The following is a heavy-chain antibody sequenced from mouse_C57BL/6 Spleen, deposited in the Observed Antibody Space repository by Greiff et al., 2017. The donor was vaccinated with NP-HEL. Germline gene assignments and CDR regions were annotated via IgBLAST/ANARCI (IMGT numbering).Heavy chain of an antibody. CDR2: FYPGSGSI. J-gene: IGHJ2*01. D-gene: IGHD1-1*01. Sequence: VQLQQSGAELVKPGASVKLSCKASGYTFTEYTIHWVKQRSGQGLEWIGWFYPGSGSIKYNEKFKDKATLTADKSSSTVYMELSRLTSEDSAFYFCARHEGGYYGSSPSFDYWGQGTTLTVSS. CDR1: GYTFTEYT. V-gene: IGHV1-62-2*01. CDR3: ARHEGGYYGSSPSFDY.